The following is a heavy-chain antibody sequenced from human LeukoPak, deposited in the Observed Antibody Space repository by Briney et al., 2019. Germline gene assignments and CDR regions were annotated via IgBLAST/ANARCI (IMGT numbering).Heavy chain of an antibody. CDR1: GFTFSDYT. CDR2: ISSGSNYI. CDR3: TRVGYIDEGIDY. D-gene: IGHD5-24*01. V-gene: IGHV3-21*01. Sequence: GGSLRLSCAASGFTFSDYTMNWVRQAPGKGLEWVSSISSGSNYIYYADSVKGRFAISRDNAKNSLYLQMNSLRAEDTAVYYCTRVGYIDEGIDYWGQGTLVTVSS. J-gene: IGHJ4*02.